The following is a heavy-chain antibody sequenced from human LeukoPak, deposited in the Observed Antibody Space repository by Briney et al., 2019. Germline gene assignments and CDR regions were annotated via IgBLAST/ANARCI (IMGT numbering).Heavy chain of an antibody. CDR1: GYTFTDYY. D-gene: IGHD6-13*01. CDR3: ARIGYRAPYSIDY. V-gene: IGHV1-2*02. J-gene: IGHJ4*02. CDR2: INPNSGGT. Sequence: ASVKVSCKASGYTFTDYYMHWVRQAPGQGLEWMGWINPNSGGTNYAQKFQGRVTMTRDTSISTAYMELSRLTSDDTAVFYCARIGYRAPYSIDYWGQGTLVTVSS.